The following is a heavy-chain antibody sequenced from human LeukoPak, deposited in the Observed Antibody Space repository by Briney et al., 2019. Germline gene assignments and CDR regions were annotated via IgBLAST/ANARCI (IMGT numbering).Heavy chain of an antibody. Sequence: PSETLSLTCAVYGGSFGGYYWSWIRQPPGKGLEWIGEINHSGSTNYNPSLKSRVTISVDTSKNQFSLKLSSVTAADTAVYYCARDDFWSGYGPFDYWGQGTLVTVSS. CDR3: ARDDFWSGYGPFDY. J-gene: IGHJ4*02. CDR2: INHSGST. CDR1: GGSFGGYY. D-gene: IGHD3-3*01. V-gene: IGHV4-34*01.